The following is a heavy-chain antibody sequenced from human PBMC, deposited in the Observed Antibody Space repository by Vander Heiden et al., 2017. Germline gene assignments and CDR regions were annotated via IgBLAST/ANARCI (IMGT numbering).Heavy chain of an antibody. Sequence: QVQLVESGGGVVQPGRSLRLSCAASGFTFSSYAMPWVRQAPGKGLEWVAVISYDGSNKYYADSVKGRFTISRDNSKNTLYLQMNSLRAEDTAVYYCARDHGYYDSSGYYRNWFDPWGQGTLVTVSS. CDR1: GFTFSSYA. CDR3: ARDHGYYDSSGYYRNWFDP. D-gene: IGHD3-22*01. J-gene: IGHJ5*02. V-gene: IGHV3-30-3*01. CDR2: ISYDGSNK.